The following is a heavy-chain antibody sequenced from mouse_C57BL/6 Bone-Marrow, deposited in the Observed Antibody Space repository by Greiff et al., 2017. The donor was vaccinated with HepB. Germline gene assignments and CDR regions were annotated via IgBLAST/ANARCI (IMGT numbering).Heavy chain of an antibody. Sequence: QVQLKESGPGLVQPSQCLSITCTVSGFSLTSYGVHWVRQSPGKGLEWLGVIWSGGSTDYNAAFISRLSISKANSKSQVFFKMNSLQADDTAIYYCARERGEKVYYYGSSPYFDVWGTGTTVTVSS. CDR2: IWSGGST. D-gene: IGHD1-1*01. V-gene: IGHV2-2*01. CDR3: ARERGEKVYYYGSSPYFDV. CDR1: GFSLTSYG. J-gene: IGHJ1*03.